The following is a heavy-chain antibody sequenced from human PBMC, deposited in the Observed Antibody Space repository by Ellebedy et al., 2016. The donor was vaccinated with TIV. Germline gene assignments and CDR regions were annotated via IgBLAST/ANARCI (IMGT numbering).Heavy chain of an antibody. CDR1: GFPFTNAW. CDR3: ALENYGSFDY. CDR2: IFMSGST. Sequence: GSLRLSXAASGFPFTNAWMSWIRQSAGKGLEWIGRIFMSGSTTYNPSLKSRVTISVDTSKNQFSLKLNSVTAADTAVYYCALENYGSFDYWGQGTLVTVSS. J-gene: IGHJ4*02. V-gene: IGHV4-4*07. D-gene: IGHD4-17*01.